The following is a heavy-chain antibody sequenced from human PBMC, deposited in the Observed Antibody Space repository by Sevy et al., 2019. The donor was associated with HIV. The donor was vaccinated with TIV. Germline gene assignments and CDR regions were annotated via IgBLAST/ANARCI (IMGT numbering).Heavy chain of an antibody. CDR1: GDTFDSYA. J-gene: IGHJ6*03. D-gene: IGHD6-13*01. CDR3: ARSPGLAPTDDYYYYMDV. Sequence: SVKVSCKASGDTFDSYAISWVRQAPGQGPEWMGRIIPMFGTANYAQKFQGRVTITADESTSTAYMELSSLRSEDTAVYYCARSPGLAPTDDYYYYMDVWGKGTTVTVSS. V-gene: IGHV1-69*13. CDR2: IIPMFGTA.